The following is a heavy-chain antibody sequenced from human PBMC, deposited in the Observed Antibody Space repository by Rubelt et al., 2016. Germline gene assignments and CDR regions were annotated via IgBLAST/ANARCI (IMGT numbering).Heavy chain of an antibody. J-gene: IGHJ3*02. V-gene: IGHV4-39*07. D-gene: IGHD6-6*01. CDR3: ARDGSSSGIGGHDAFDI. Sequence: QLQLQESGPGLVKPSETLSLTCTVSGGSISSSSYYWGWIRQPPGKGLEWIGSIYYSGSTYYNPSLKSRVTISVDTSKNQFSLKLSSVTAADTAVYYCARDGSSSGIGGHDAFDIWGQGTMVTVSS. CDR2: IYYSGST. CDR1: GGSISSSSYY.